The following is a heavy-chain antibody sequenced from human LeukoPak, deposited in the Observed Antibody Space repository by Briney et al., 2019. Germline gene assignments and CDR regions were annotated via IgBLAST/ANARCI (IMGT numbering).Heavy chain of an antibody. Sequence: GGSLRLSCAASGFTFSSYGMHWVRQAPGKGLEWVAVIWYDGSNKYYADSVKGRFTISRDNSKNTLYLQMNSLRAEDTAVYYCARGQDGYSGYEEDFGYWGQGTLVTVSS. CDR3: ARGQDGYSGYEEDFGY. CDR2: IWYDGSNK. V-gene: IGHV3-33*01. CDR1: GFTFSSYG. D-gene: IGHD5-12*01. J-gene: IGHJ4*02.